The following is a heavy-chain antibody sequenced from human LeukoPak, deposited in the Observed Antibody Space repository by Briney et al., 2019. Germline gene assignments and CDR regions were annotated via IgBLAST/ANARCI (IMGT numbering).Heavy chain of an antibody. V-gene: IGHV3-30-3*01. D-gene: IGHD1-14*01. J-gene: IGHJ2*01. Sequence: PGRSLRLSCEGSGFTFSNYAIHWVRQAPGKGLEWVAVISYDENNKYYAKSLKGRFTISRDNSKNTVYLQLNNVRVEDTAVFHCARGVGILPAFFDLWGRGTLVTVSS. CDR1: GFTFSNYA. CDR2: ISYDENNK. CDR3: ARGVGILPAFFDL.